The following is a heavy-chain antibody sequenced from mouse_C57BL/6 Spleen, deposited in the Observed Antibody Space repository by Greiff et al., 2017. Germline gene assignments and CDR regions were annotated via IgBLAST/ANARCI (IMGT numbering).Heavy chain of an antibody. Sequence: EVKLVESGGGLVKPGGSLKLSCAASGFTFSSYAMSWVRQTPEKRLEWVATISDGGSYTYYPDNVKGRFTISRDNAKNNLYLQMSHLKSEDTAMYYCARAPFYGSIYAMDYWGQGTSVTVSS. V-gene: IGHV5-4*03. CDR1: GFTFSSYA. CDR3: ARAPFYGSIYAMDY. D-gene: IGHD1-1*01. CDR2: ISDGGSYT. J-gene: IGHJ4*01.